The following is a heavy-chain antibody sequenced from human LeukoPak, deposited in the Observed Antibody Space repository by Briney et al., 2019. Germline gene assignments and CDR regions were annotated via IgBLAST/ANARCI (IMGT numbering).Heavy chain of an antibody. CDR2: ITGSGSST. D-gene: IGHD3-10*01. CDR3: AKTSNYGHNSYYYMDV. Sequence: QTGGSLRLSCAASGFTFSSCAMRWVRQAPGKGLEWVSTITGSGSSTNYTDSVRGRFTISRDNSKNTLYLQMNSLRAEDTAVYYCAKTSNYGHNSYYYMDVWGKGTTVTVSS. V-gene: IGHV3-23*01. J-gene: IGHJ6*03. CDR1: GFTFSSCA.